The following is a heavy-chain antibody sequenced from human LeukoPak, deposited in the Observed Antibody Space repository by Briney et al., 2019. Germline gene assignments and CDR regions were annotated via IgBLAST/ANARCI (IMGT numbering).Heavy chain of an antibody. D-gene: IGHD3-10*01. CDR1: GGSISRYY. Sequence: SETLSLTCTVSGGSISRYYWSWIRQPAGKGLEWIGRIYTSGSTNYNPSLKGRVTMSVDTSKNQFSLKLSSVTAADTAVYYCARTLGDYGSGSYYYWGQGTLVTVSS. CDR2: IYTSGST. J-gene: IGHJ4*02. CDR3: ARTLGDYGSGSYYY. V-gene: IGHV4-4*07.